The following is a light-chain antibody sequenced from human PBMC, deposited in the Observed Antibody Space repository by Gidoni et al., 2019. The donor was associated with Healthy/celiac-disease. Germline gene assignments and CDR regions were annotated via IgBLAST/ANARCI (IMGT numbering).Light chain of an antibody. CDR1: QSISSW. V-gene: IGKV1-5*01. CDR3: QQYNSYWT. CDR2: EAS. J-gene: IGKJ1*01. Sequence: DIQMTQSPSTLSPSVGDIFTITCRVSQSISSWLAWYQQKPGNAPKLLIYEASSFESGVPSRFHGSGAGTEFALTSSSLQPDDFATYYCQQYNSYWTFGQGTKVEIK.